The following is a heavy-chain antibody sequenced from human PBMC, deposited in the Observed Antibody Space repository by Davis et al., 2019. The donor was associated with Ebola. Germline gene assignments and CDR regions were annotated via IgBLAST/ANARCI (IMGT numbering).Heavy chain of an antibody. CDR3: ARIWGYYGMDV. CDR1: GFTSSSYG. D-gene: IGHD7-27*01. CDR2: ISSSGSTI. V-gene: IGHV3-48*01. Sequence: GESLKISCAASGFTSSSYGMHWVRQAPGKGLEWVSYISSSGSTIYYADSVKGRFTISRHNSKNTLYLQMNSLRAEDTAVYYCARIWGYYGMDVWGQGTTVTVSS. J-gene: IGHJ6*02.